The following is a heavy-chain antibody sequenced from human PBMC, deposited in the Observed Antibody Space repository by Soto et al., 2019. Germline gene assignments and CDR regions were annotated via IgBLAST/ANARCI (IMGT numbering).Heavy chain of an antibody. J-gene: IGHJ4*02. V-gene: IGHV3-30-3*01. Sequence: GGSLRLSCAASGFTFRNHAMHWVRQAPGKGLEWVAVISYDGSKKYYADSVKGRFTISRDNSKNTLYLQMNSLRAEDRAVYYCAREEYNKMSLDYWGQGTLVTVSS. D-gene: IGHD1-20*01. CDR1: GFTFRNHA. CDR2: ISYDGSKK. CDR3: AREEYNKMSLDY.